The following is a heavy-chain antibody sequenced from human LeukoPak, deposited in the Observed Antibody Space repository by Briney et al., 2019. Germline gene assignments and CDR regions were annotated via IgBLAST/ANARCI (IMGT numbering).Heavy chain of an antibody. Sequence: SETLSLTCAVYGGSFSGYYRSWIRQPPGKGLEWIGEINHSGSTNYNPSLKSRVTISVDTSKNQFSLKLSSVTAADTAVYYCARSLDRIAAAGRGAIGYWGQGTLVAVSS. J-gene: IGHJ4*02. CDR2: INHSGST. CDR1: GGSFSGYY. V-gene: IGHV4-34*01. D-gene: IGHD6-13*01. CDR3: ARSLDRIAAAGRGAIGY.